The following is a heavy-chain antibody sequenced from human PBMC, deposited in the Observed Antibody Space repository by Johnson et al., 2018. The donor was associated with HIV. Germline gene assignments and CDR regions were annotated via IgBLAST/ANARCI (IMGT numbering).Heavy chain of an antibody. J-gene: IGHJ3*01. CDR2: INWNGGST. V-gene: IGHV3-20*04. D-gene: IGHD3-22*01. CDR1: GFTFDDYD. CDR3: ARGVSSGYYSNAFDV. Sequence: VQLVESGGGVVRPGGSQRLSCVASGFTFDDYDMSWVRQTPGKGLEWVSVINWNGGSTGYADSVKGRFTISRDSAKNSLYLQMNSLRAEDTALYYCARGVSSGYYSNAFDVWGQGTMATVSS.